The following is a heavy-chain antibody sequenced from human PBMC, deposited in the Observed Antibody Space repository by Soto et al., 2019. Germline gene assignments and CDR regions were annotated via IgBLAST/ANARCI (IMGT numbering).Heavy chain of an antibody. CDR2: ISGSGGST. J-gene: IGHJ6*03. CDR1: GFTFSSYA. CDR3: AKDIAVAGVIYYYYMDV. Sequence: GGSLRLSCAASGFTFSSYAMSWVRQAPGKGLEWVSAISGSGGSTYYADSVKGRFTISRDNSKNTLYLQMNSLRAEDTAVYYCAKDIAVAGVIYYYYMDVWGKGTTVTVSS. V-gene: IGHV3-23*01. D-gene: IGHD6-19*01.